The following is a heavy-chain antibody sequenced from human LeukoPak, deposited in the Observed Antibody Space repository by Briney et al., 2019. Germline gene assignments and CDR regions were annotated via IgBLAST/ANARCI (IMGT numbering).Heavy chain of an antibody. CDR3: AREGLNEAVAGRGHLRYYYYGMDV. CDR2: IWYDGSNK. V-gene: IGHV3-33*01. J-gene: IGHJ6*02. Sequence: PGGSLRLSCAASGFTFSSYGMHWVRQAPGKGLEWVAVIWYDGSNKYYADSVKGRFTISRDNSKNTLYLQMNSLRAEDTAVYYCAREGLNEAVAGRGHLRYYYYGMDVWGQGTTVTVSS. CDR1: GFTFSSYG. D-gene: IGHD6-19*01.